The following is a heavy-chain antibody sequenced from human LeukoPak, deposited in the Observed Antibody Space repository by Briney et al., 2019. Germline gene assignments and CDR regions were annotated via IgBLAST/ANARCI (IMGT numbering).Heavy chain of an antibody. CDR3: AREDRGYGRSGAFDI. V-gene: IGHV4-59*01. J-gene: IGHJ3*02. CDR2: IYYSGST. CDR1: GGSFSGYY. Sequence: PSETLSLTCAVYGGSFSGYYWSWIRQPPGKGLEWIGYIYYSGSTNYNPSLKSRVTISVDTSKNQFSLKLSSVTAADTAVYYCAREDRGYGRSGAFDIWGQGTMVTVSS. D-gene: IGHD3-16*01.